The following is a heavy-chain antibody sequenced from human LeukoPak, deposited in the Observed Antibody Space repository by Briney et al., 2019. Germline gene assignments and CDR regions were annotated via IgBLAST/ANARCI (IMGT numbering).Heavy chain of an antibody. CDR2: IYHSGST. D-gene: IGHD5-18*01. Sequence: PSETLSLTCAVSGGSISSGGYSWGWIRQPPGKGLEWIGYIYHSGSTYYNPSLKSRVTISVDRSKNQFSLKLSSVTAADTAVYYCASFGIDTAMVVPERRSGAFDYWGQGTLVTVSS. CDR1: GGSISSGGYS. CDR3: ASFGIDTAMVVPERRSGAFDY. J-gene: IGHJ4*02. V-gene: IGHV4-30-2*01.